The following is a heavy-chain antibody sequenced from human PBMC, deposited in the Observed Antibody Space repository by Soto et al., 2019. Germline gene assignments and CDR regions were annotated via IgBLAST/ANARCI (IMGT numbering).Heavy chain of an antibody. J-gene: IGHJ5*02. CDR2: INSYTGKT. Sequence: QVQLVQSGAEVKKPGASVKVACKASGYTFISYSISWVRQAPGQGLEWMGWINSYTGKTNYAQNLQGRVTVTTDTSTTTAYMELRSLRSDDTAVYYCARDRGYCSGGSCSSDWFDPWGQGTLVTVSS. CDR3: ARDRGYCSGGSCSSDWFDP. D-gene: IGHD2-15*01. V-gene: IGHV1-18*04. CDR1: GYTFISYS.